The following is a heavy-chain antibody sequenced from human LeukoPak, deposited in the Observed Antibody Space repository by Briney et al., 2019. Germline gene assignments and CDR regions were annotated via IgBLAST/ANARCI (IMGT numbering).Heavy chain of an antibody. D-gene: IGHD3-16*01. Sequence: SETLSLTCAVYGESFSGNYWNWIRQPPGKGLEWIGEINHSGSTNYNPSLKSRVTISVDTSKNQFSLKLSSVTAADTAVYYCARIEPGRLGFDYWGQGTLVTVSS. CDR3: ARIEPGRLGFDY. CDR2: INHSGST. J-gene: IGHJ4*02. V-gene: IGHV4-34*01. CDR1: GESFSGNY.